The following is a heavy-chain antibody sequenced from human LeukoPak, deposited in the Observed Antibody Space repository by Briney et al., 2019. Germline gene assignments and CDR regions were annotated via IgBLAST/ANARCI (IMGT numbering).Heavy chain of an antibody. Sequence: GGSLRLSCAASGFTFRSYAMSWVRQAPGKGLEWVSTIDDSGGSTYHADSVKGRFTISRDNAKNSLYLQMNSLRAEDTAVYYCARGRAGATFYFDYWGQGTLVTVSS. CDR3: ARGRAGATFYFDY. CDR2: IDDSGGST. CDR1: GFTFRSYA. V-gene: IGHV3-23*01. D-gene: IGHD1-26*01. J-gene: IGHJ4*02.